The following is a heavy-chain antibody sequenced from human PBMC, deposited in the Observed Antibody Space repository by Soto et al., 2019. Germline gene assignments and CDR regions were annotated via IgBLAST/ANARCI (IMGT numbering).Heavy chain of an antibody. Sequence: QVQLQESGPGLVKPSGTLSLTCAVSGGSISSSNWWSWVRQPPGKGLEWIGQIYHSGSTNYNPSLKIRVTMSVDKSKNQFSLKLSSVTAADTAVYYCARGKSGSYYFDYWGQGTLVTVSS. V-gene: IGHV4-4*02. D-gene: IGHD1-26*01. CDR3: ARGKSGSYYFDY. CDR1: GGSISSSNW. CDR2: IYHSGST. J-gene: IGHJ4*02.